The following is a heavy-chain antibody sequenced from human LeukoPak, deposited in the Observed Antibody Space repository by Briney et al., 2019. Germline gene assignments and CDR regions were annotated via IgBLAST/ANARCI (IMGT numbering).Heavy chain of an antibody. CDR3: AKDLSVVVTAIGFDY. V-gene: IGHV3-48*03. Sequence: GGSLRLSCAASGFTLSRYEMNWVRQAPGKGLEWVSYISDSGRTVYNADSVEGRFTISRDNSKNSLYLQMNSLRTEDTALYYCAKDLSVVVTAIGFDYWGQGTLVTVSS. D-gene: IGHD2-21*02. J-gene: IGHJ4*02. CDR1: GFTLSRYE. CDR2: ISDSGRTV.